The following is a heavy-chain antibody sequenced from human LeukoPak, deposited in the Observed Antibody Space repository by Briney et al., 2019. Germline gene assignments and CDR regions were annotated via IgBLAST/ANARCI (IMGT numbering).Heavy chain of an antibody. CDR2: ISGSGGST. J-gene: IGHJ6*03. CDR3: AGGTISPIYYMDV. V-gene: IGHV3-23*01. D-gene: IGHD3-9*01. CDR1: GFTFSSYA. Sequence: AGGSLTLSCAASGFTFSSYAMSWVRQAPGKGLEWVSAISGSGGSTYYADSVKGRFTISRDNSKNTLYLQMNSLRAEDTAVYYCAGGTISPIYYMDVWGKGTTVTISS.